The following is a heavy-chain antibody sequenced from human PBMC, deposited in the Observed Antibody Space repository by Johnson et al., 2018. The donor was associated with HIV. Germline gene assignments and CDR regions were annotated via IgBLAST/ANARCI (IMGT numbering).Heavy chain of an antibody. Sequence: EQLVESGGGLVQPGGSLRLSCAASGFTFSSYWMSWVRQAPGKGLEWVANIKQDGSEKYYVDSVKGRFTISRDNAKNSLYLQMNSLRAEDTAVYYCASTLTGDFGAVDIWGQGTMVTVSS. CDR2: IKQDGSEK. CDR3: ASTLTGDFGAVDI. V-gene: IGHV3-7*05. J-gene: IGHJ3*02. D-gene: IGHD7-27*01. CDR1: GFTFSSYW.